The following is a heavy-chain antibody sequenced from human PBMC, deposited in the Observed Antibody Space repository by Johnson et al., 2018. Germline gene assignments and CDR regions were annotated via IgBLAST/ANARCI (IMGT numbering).Heavy chain of an antibody. Sequence: VQLLETGGGVVQPGRSLRLSCAASGFTFSSHGIHWVRQAPGKGLEWVAVVSYDGNNKHYGDAVKGRFTISRDNAKTTVYLQMNSLVTEDTATYYCGKDPRRLVLMTYARMDAWGLGTAVIVSS. J-gene: IGHJ6*02. CDR3: GKDPRRLVLMTYARMDA. D-gene: IGHD2-8*01. CDR2: VSYDGNNK. V-gene: IGHV3-30*18. CDR1: GFTFSSHG.